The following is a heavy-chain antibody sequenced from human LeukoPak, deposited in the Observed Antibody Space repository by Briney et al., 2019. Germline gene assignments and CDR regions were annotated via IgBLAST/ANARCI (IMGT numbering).Heavy chain of an antibody. J-gene: IGHJ6*03. V-gene: IGHV3-9*01. D-gene: IGHD6-6*01. CDR1: GFTLDDYA. Sequence: PGGSLRLSCAAPGFTLDDYAMHWVRQAPGKGLERVSGISWNSGSIGYADAVKGRFTISRDNAKNSLYLQMNSLRAEDTALYYCAKDTVDSSSSGYYYMDVWGKGTTVTVSS. CDR3: AKDTVDSSSSGYYYMDV. CDR2: ISWNSGSI.